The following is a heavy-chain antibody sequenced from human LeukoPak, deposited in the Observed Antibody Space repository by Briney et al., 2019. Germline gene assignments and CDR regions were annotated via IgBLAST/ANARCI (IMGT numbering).Heavy chain of an antibody. CDR3: AVAAAGTEYNY. D-gene: IGHD6-13*01. V-gene: IGHV1-18*01. Sequence: ASVKVSCKASGGTFSSYAISWVRQAPGQGLEWMGWISAYNGNTNYAQKLQGRVTMTTDTSTSTAYMELRSLRSDDTAVYYCAVAAAGTEYNYWGQGTLVTVSS. CDR2: ISAYNGNT. J-gene: IGHJ4*02. CDR1: GGTFSSYA.